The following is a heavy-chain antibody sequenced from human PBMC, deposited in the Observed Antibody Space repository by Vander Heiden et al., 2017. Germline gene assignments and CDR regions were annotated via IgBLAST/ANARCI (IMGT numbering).Heavy chain of an antibody. V-gene: IGHV5-10-1*03. CDR1: GYTFRNYW. J-gene: IGHJ2*01. CDR2: IDPSDSYT. D-gene: IGHD1-26*01. Sequence: EVQLVPSGAEVKKPGASLKISCKGSGYTFRNYWINWVRQKPGKGLEWLGRIDPSDSYTNYSPSFQGHVTIPVDNSISTAYLQWGSLKASDSGMYFCARLSANYYGTDWHFDLWGRGTLVTVSS. CDR3: ARLSANYYGTDWHFDL.